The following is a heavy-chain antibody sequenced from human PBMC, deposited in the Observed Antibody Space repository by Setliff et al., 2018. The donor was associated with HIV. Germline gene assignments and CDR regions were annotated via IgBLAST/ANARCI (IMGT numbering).Heavy chain of an antibody. D-gene: IGHD3-10*01. CDR3: ARGDYGSGSYYPYYFYYGMGV. CDR1: GGTFSSYS. J-gene: IGHJ6*02. Sequence: SVKVSCKASGGTFSSYSINWVRQAPGQGLEWMGGIIPIYGTPIYAQKFQGRVTITADESTSTAYMELSSLRSEDTAVYYCARGDYGSGSYYPYYFYYGMGVWGQGTTVTVSS. V-gene: IGHV1-69*13. CDR2: IIPIYGTP.